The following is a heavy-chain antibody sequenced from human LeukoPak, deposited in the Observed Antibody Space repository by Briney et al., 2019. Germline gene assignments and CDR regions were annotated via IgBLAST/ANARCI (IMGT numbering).Heavy chain of an antibody. Sequence: PSQTLSLTCTASGGSISSGGYYWSWIPQPPGKGLEWIGYIYHSGSTYYNPSLKSRVTISVDTSKNQFSLKLSSVTAADTAVYYCARGYSSSGDAFDIWGQGTMVTVSS. V-gene: IGHV4-30-2*01. CDR2: IYHSGST. CDR1: GGSISSGGYY. D-gene: IGHD6-6*01. J-gene: IGHJ3*02. CDR3: ARGYSSSGDAFDI.